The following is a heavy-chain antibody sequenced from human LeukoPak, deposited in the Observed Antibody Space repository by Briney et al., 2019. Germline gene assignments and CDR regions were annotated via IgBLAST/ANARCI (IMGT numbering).Heavy chain of an antibody. Sequence: TSETLSLTCTVSGGSISSSSYYWGWIRQPPGKGLEWIGSINYSGSTYYNPSLKSRVTISVDTSKTQFSLKLGSVTAADTAVYYCARLSDYWGQGTLVTVSS. CDR1: GGSISSSSYY. J-gene: IGHJ4*02. V-gene: IGHV4-39*01. CDR3: ARLSDY. CDR2: INYSGST.